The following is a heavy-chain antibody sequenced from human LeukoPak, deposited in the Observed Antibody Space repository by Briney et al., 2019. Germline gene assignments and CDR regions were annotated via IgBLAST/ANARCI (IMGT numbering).Heavy chain of an antibody. Sequence: GGSLRLSCAASGFTFSSYAMDWVPQAPGKGLEYVSAISSNGGSTYYANSVKGRFTISRDNSKNTLYLQMCSLRAEDMAVYYCARSTTIFGVVTSSLDYWGQGTLVTVSS. V-gene: IGHV3-64*01. CDR2: ISSNGGST. D-gene: IGHD3-3*01. J-gene: IGHJ4*02. CDR1: GFTFSSYA. CDR3: ARSTTIFGVVTSSLDY.